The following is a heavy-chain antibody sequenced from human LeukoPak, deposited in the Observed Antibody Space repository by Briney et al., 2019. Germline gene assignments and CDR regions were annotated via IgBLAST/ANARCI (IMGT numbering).Heavy chain of an antibody. Sequence: PGGSLRLSCAASGFTFSSYAMHWVRQAPGKGLEWVAVISYDGSNKYYADSVKGRFTISRDNSKNTLYLQMNSLRAEDTAVYYCARAYYYDSSGYQDYWGQGTLVTVSS. J-gene: IGHJ4*02. CDR2: ISYDGSNK. CDR3: ARAYYYDSSGYQDY. V-gene: IGHV3-30-3*01. CDR1: GFTFSSYA. D-gene: IGHD3-22*01.